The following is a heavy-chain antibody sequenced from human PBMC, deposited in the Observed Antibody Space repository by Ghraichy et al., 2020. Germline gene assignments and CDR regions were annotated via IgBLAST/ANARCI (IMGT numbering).Heavy chain of an antibody. CDR3: ARGRYSSSWYAYYYYYYCMDV. V-gene: IGHV3-30-3*01. CDR2: ISYDGSNK. CDR1: GFTFSSYA. Sequence: GGSLRLPCAASGFTFSSYAMHWVRQAPGKGLEWVAVISYDGSNKYYADSVKGRFTISRDNSKNTLYLQMNSLRAEDTAVYYCARGRYSSSWYAYYYYYYCMDVWGQGTTVTVSS. J-gene: IGHJ6*02. D-gene: IGHD6-13*01.